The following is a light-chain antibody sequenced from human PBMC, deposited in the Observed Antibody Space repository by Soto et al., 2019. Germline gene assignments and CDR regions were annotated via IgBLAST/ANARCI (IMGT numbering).Light chain of an antibody. CDR1: QSVRSD. CDR2: GAS. V-gene: IGKV3-15*01. Sequence: EIVLTQSPGTLSLSPGERATLSCRASQSVRSDYLAWYQQKPGQAPRLLIYGASTRATGIPARFSGSGSGTEFNLTISSLQSEDFAVYFCQQYDDWLRLTFGGGTKVDIK. J-gene: IGKJ4*01. CDR3: QQYDDWLRLT.